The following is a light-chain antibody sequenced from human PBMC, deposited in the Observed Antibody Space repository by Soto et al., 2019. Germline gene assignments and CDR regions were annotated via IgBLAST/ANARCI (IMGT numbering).Light chain of an antibody. CDR1: QSISSY. Sequence: DIQMTQSPSSLSASVGDRVTITCRASQSISSYLSWYQQKPGKAPKLVISDAFSLQSGVPSRFSGSGSGTDFTLTISSLHPEDFATYYCLQSYSAPLTCGGGTKVETK. J-gene: IGKJ4*01. CDR2: DAF. V-gene: IGKV1-39*01. CDR3: LQSYSAPLT.